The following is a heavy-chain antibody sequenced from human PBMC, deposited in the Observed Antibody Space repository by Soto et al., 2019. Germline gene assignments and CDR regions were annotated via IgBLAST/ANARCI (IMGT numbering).Heavy chain of an antibody. CDR3: ATRSSAFDY. CDR2: ISTDKGKT. CDR1: GYTFTSYG. Sequence: ASVKVSCKTSGYTFTSYGITWVRQAPGQGLEWMGWISTDKGKTNYAQKFQGRATMTTDTSTSTAYMELRSLRSDDTAVYYCATRSSAFDYWGQGTLVTVSS. V-gene: IGHV1-18*01. J-gene: IGHJ4*02.